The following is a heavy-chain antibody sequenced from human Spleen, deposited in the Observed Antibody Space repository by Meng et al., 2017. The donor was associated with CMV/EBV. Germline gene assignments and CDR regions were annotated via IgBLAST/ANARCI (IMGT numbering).Heavy chain of an antibody. CDR2: LSYGGSI. Sequence: GSLRLSCTVSGASISSSSYFWDWIRQSPGKGLEWIGSLSYGGSIYYNSSLKSRVTISVDMSKNQITLRLRSVTAADTAVYYCARGRDFGVVTPGYWGQGILVTVSS. CDR1: GASISSSSYF. J-gene: IGHJ4*02. CDR3: ARGRDFGVVTPGY. D-gene: IGHD3-3*01. V-gene: IGHV4-39*06.